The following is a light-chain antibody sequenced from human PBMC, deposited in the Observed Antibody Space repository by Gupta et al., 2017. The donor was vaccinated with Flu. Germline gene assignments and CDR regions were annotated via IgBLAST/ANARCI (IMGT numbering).Light chain of an antibody. CDR3: QQSYSTPQT. J-gene: IGKJ1*01. V-gene: IGKV1-39*01. CDR2: AAS. CDR1: QSISSY. Sequence: DIQLTLSPSSLPASVGDRVTITCRASQSISSYLNWYQQKPGKAPKLLIYAASSLQSGVPSRFSGSGSGTDFTLTISSLQPEDFATYYCQQSYSTPQTFGQGTKVEIK.